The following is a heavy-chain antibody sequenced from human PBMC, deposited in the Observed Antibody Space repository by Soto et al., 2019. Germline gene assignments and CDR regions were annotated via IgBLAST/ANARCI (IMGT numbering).Heavy chain of an antibody. Sequence: QVQLVQSGAEVKRPGSSVKVSCTASGGTFSSYPISWVRQAPGQGLEWMGGTNGNLGTGNYAQKFRGRLTITTDISTTTAYMELSSLTSEDTAVYYCARRDSHGFFRCFDNWGQGTLVTVSS. J-gene: IGHJ4*02. CDR3: ARRDSHGFFRCFDN. V-gene: IGHV1-69*06. CDR2: TNGNLGTG. D-gene: IGHD3-10*01. CDR1: GGTFSSYP.